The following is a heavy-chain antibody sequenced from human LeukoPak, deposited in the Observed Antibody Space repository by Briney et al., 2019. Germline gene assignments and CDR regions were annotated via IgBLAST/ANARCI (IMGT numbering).Heavy chain of an antibody. Sequence: GGSLRLSCAATGFTFRSHAMNWVRQAPGKRLEWVSSISSSSSYIYYADSVKGRFTISRDNAKNSLYLQMNSLRAEDTAVYYCARGSYYDFWSGYSAGDYWGQGTLVTVSS. CDR2: ISSSSSYI. V-gene: IGHV3-21*01. D-gene: IGHD3-3*01. J-gene: IGHJ4*02. CDR3: ARGSYYDFWSGYSAGDY. CDR1: GFTFRSHA.